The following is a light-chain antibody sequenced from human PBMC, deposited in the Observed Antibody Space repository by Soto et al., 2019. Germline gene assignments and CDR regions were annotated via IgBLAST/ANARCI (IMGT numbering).Light chain of an antibody. Sequence: QSVLTQAACGSGSPGQSITISCTGTSSDVGGYNFVSWYQQHPGKAPKFIIYQVSHRPSGVSSRFSGSKSGNTASLTISGLRAEDEADYYCPPFTSKSTYVLGTGTKVTVL. CDR3: PPFTSKSTYV. V-gene: IGLV2-14*01. J-gene: IGLJ1*01. CDR2: QVS. CDR1: SSDVGGYNF.